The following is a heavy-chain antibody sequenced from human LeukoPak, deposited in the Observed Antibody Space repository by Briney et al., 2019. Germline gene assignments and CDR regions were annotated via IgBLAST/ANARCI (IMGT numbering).Heavy chain of an antibody. V-gene: IGHV3-21*01. D-gene: IGHD5-18*01. CDR2: ISSSSSYI. J-gene: IGHJ3*02. CDR3: ARGSTAMVTPKTDAFGI. Sequence: PGGSLRLSCAASGFTFSSYSMNWVRQAPGKGLEWVSSISSSSSYIYYADSVKGRFTISRDNAKNSLYLQMNSLRAEDTAVYYCARGSTAMVTPKTDAFGIWGQGTMVTVSS. CDR1: GFTFSSYS.